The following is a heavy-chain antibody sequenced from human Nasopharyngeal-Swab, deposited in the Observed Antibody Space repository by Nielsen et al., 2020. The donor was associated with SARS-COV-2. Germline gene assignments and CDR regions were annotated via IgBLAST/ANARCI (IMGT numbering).Heavy chain of an antibody. CDR3: ARDEIAVAGYFDY. D-gene: IGHD6-19*01. CDR2: IWYDGSNK. Sequence: GKSLKISCAASGFTFSSYGMHWFRQAPGKGLEWVAVIWYDGSNKYYADSVKGRFTISRDNSKNTLYLQMNSLRAEDTAVYYCARDEIAVAGYFDYWGQGTLVTVSS. CDR1: GFTFSSYG. V-gene: IGHV3-33*01. J-gene: IGHJ4*02.